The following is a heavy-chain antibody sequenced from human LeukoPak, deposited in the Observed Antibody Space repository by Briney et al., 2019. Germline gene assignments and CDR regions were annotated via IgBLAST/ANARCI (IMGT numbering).Heavy chain of an antibody. V-gene: IGHV3-23*01. CDR1: GFTFSSYV. CDR3: AKRVGTVTPVGLDD. Sequence: PGGFLRLSCAASGFTFSSYVMSWVRQAPGKGLEWVSTISGSGSSTYYIDSVKGRFTISRDNSRNTLYLQMNSLRAEDTAVYYCAKRVGTVTPVGLDDWGQGTLVTVSS. D-gene: IGHD4-17*01. J-gene: IGHJ4*02. CDR2: ISGSGSST.